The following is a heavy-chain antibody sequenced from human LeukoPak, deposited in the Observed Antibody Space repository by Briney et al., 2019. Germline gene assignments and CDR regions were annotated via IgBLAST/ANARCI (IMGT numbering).Heavy chain of an antibody. J-gene: IGHJ4*02. CDR1: GGSISRYY. D-gene: IGHD1-26*01. Sequence: SETLSPTCTVSGGSISRYYWGWIRQPPGKGLEWIGYIYYSGSTTYNPSLKSRVTISVDTSKNQFSLKVSSVTAADTAVYYCAAGATAFYYFDYWGQGALVTVSS. CDR2: IYYSGST. V-gene: IGHV4-59*01. CDR3: AAGATAFYYFDY.